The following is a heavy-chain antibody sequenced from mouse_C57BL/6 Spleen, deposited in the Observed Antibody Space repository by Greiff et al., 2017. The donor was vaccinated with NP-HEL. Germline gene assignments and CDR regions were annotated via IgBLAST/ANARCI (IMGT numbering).Heavy chain of an antibody. D-gene: IGHD2-3*01. CDR1: GYSITSGYY. CDR2: ISYDGSN. J-gene: IGHJ2*01. V-gene: IGHV3-6*01. CDR3: ARGWSVDY. Sequence: VQLKESGPGLVKPSQSLSLTCSVTGYSITSGYYWNWIRQFPGNKLEWMGYISYDGSNNYNPSLKNRISITRDTSKNQFFLKLNSVTTEDTATYYCARGWSVDYWGQGTTLTVSS.